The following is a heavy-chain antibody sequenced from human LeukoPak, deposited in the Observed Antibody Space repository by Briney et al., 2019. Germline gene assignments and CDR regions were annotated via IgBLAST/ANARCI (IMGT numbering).Heavy chain of an antibody. D-gene: IGHD3-10*01. CDR1: GFTLSTYE. CDR2: ISSSGTTI. V-gene: IGHV3-48*03. CDR3: ARALRYYYGSGSYPYFDY. Sequence: GGSLRLSCAASGFTLSTYEMNWVRQAPGKGLEWLSYISSSGTTISSADYVKGRFTISRDDAKNSLYLQMNSLRAEDTAVYYCARALRYYYGSGSYPYFDYWGQGTLVTVSS. J-gene: IGHJ4*02.